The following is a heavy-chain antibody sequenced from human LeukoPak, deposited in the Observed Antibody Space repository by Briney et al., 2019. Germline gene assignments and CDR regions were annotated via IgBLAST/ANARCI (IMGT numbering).Heavy chain of an antibody. CDR2: IYYSGST. V-gene: IGHV4-30-4*01. Sequence: PSETLSLTCTVSGGSINCGDYYWRWIRQPPGKGLECIGYIYYSGSTYYNPSLKSRVTISVLTSKNQFSLKLSSEATAYTSVYCCVDPNKDGYNKDAFDMWAEGTVVTVFS. J-gene: IGHJ3*02. D-gene: IGHD5-24*01. CDR3: VDPNKDGYNKDAFDM. CDR1: GGSINCGDYY.